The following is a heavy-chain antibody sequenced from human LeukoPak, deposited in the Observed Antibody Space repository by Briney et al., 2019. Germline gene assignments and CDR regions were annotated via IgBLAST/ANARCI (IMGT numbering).Heavy chain of an antibody. CDR3: ARWGQNYDILTGYYKGFDY. CDR2: INPSGGST. V-gene: IGHV1-46*01. D-gene: IGHD3-9*01. J-gene: IGHJ4*02. CDR1: GGTFSSYA. Sequence: ASVKVSCKASGGTFSSYAISWVRQAPGQGLEWMGIINPSGGSTSYAQKFQGRVTMTRDTSTSTVYMELSSLRSEDTAVYYCARWGQNYDILTGYYKGFDYWGQGTLVTVSS.